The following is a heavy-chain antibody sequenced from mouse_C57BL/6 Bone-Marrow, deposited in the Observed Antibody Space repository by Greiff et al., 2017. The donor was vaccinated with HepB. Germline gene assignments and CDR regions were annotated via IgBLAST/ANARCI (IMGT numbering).Heavy chain of an antibody. Sequence: VQLQQSGAELVRPGASVKLSCTASGFNIKDDYMHWVKQRPEQGLEWIGWIDPENGDTEYASKFQGKATITAATSSNTAYLQLSSLTSEDTAVYYCTPYYYDSMDYWGQGTSVTVSS. CDR3: TPYYYDSMDY. D-gene: IGHD1-1*01. J-gene: IGHJ4*01. CDR1: GFNIKDDY. V-gene: IGHV14-4*01. CDR2: IDPENGDT.